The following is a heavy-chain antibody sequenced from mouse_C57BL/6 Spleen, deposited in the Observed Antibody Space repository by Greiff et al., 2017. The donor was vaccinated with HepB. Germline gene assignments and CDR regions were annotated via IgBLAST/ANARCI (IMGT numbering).Heavy chain of an antibody. J-gene: IGHJ4*01. V-gene: IGHV1-55*01. Sequence: QVQLQQSGAELVKPGASVKMSCKASGYTFTSYWITWVKQRPGQGLEWIGDIYPGSGSTNYNEKFKSKATLTVDTSSSTAYMQLSSLTSEDSAVYYCARAPNYGSSPYYYAMDYWGQGTSVTVSS. D-gene: IGHD1-1*01. CDR2: IYPGSGST. CDR3: ARAPNYGSSPYYYAMDY. CDR1: GYTFTSYW.